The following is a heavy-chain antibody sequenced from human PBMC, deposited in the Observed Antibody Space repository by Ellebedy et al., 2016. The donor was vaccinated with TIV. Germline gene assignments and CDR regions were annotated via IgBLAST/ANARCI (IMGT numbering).Heavy chain of an antibody. V-gene: IGHV1-2*02. J-gene: IGHJ6*03. CDR2: INPNSGGT. CDR3: AREGGSWGDYMDV. Sequence: ASVKVSXKASGYTFTGYYMHWVRQAPGQGLEWMGWINPNSGGTNYAQKFQGRVTITADKSTSTAYMELSSLRSDDTAVYYCAREGGSWGDYMDVWGKGTTVTVSS. CDR1: GYTFTGYY. D-gene: IGHD3-16*01.